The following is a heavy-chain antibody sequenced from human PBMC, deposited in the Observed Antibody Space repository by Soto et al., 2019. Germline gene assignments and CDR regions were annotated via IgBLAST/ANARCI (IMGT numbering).Heavy chain of an antibody. J-gene: IGHJ6*01. Sequence: ASVKVSCKASGYTFTSYDINWVRQATGQGLEWMGWMNPNSGNTGYAQKFQGRVTMTRNTSISTAYMELSSLRSEDTAVYYCASLGYCISTCCFPGENYYYYGMDVWGQGTTVNVSS. D-gene: IGHD2-2*01. CDR2: MNPNSGNT. V-gene: IGHV1-8*01. CDR1: GYTFTSYD. CDR3: ASLGYCISTCCFPGENYYYYGMDV.